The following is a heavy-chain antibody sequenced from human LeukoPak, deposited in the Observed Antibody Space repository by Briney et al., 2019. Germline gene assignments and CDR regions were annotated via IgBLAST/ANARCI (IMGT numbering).Heavy chain of an antibody. D-gene: IGHD1-7*01. CDR1: GGSFSGYY. CDR3: ARGLRTEPRXTGTTAFDY. Sequence: SETLSLTCAVYGGSFSGYYWSWIRQPPGKGLEWIGEINHSGSTNYNPSLKSRVTISVDTSKNQFSLKLSSVTAADTAVYYCARGLRTEPRXTGTTAFDYWGQGTLVTVS. J-gene: IGHJ4*02. CDR2: INHSGST. V-gene: IGHV4-34*01.